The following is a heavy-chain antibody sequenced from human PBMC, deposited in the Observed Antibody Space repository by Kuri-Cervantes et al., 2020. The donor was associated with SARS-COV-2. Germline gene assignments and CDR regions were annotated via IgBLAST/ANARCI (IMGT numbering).Heavy chain of an antibody. V-gene: IGHV4-39*01. CDR3: ARALAARADY. J-gene: IGHJ4*02. D-gene: IGHD6-6*01. CDR2: IYYSGST. Sequence: GSLRLSCTVSGGSISSSSYYWGWIRQPPGKGLEWIGSIYYSGSTYYNPSLKSRVTISVDTSKNQFSLKLNSVTAADTAVYYCARALAARADYWGQGTLVTVSS. CDR1: GGSISSSSYY.